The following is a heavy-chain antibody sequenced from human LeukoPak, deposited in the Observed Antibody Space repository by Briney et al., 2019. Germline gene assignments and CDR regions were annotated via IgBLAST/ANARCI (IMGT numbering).Heavy chain of an antibody. Sequence: GESLKISCKGSGYSFTSYWIGWVRQMPGKGLEWMGIIYPGDSDTRYSPSFQGQVTISADKSISTAYLQWSSLKASDTAMYYCARQIRNYGSGSSNLHYYGMDVWGQGTTVTVSS. J-gene: IGHJ6*02. D-gene: IGHD3-10*01. CDR2: IYPGDSDT. CDR3: ARQIRNYGSGSSNLHYYGMDV. CDR1: GYSFTSYW. V-gene: IGHV5-51*01.